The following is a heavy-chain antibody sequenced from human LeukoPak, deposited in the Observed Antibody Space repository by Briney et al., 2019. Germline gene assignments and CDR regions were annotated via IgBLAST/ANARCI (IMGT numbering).Heavy chain of an antibody. CDR2: IITTGNYM. Sequence: GGSLRLSCAVSGLTFSTYSMNWVSQAPGKGLEWVASIITTGNYMYYAGSVRGRFTISRDNAKNSLYLQMNSLRVEDTAFYYCARETYLDTGGLDYWGQGSLVTVSS. D-gene: IGHD2-8*02. CDR3: ARETYLDTGGLDY. CDR1: GLTFSTYS. J-gene: IGHJ4*02. V-gene: IGHV3-21*01.